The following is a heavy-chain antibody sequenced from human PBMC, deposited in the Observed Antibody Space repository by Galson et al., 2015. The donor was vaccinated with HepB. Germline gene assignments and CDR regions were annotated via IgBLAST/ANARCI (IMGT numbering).Heavy chain of an antibody. Sequence: PALVKPTQTLTLTCTFSGLSLSTSGVSVGWIRQSPGKALEWLALIYWDDDKRYSPSLKSRLTITKDTSKNQVVLTMTSMDPVDTATYYCAHASTGWRFDYWGQGTLVTVSS. J-gene: IGHJ4*02. CDR1: GLSLSTSGVS. CDR2: IYWDDDK. V-gene: IGHV2-5*02. D-gene: IGHD2-8*02. CDR3: AHASTGWRFDY.